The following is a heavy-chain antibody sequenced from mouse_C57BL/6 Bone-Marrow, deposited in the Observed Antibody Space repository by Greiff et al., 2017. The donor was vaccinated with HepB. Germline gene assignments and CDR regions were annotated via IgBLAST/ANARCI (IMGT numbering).Heavy chain of an antibody. CDR2: IYPRSGNT. CDR3: AAYYRYFDV. J-gene: IGHJ1*03. D-gene: IGHD2-10*01. CDR1: GYTFTSYG. V-gene: IGHV1-81*01. Sequence: VQRVESGAELARPGASVKLSCKASGYTFTSYGISWVKQRTGQGLEWIGEIYPRSGNTYYNEKFKGKATLTADKSSSTAYMELRSLTSEDSAVYFCAAYYRYFDVWGTGTTVTVSS.